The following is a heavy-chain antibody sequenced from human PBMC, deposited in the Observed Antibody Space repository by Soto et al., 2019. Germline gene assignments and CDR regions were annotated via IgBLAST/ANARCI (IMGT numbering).Heavy chain of an antibody. J-gene: IGHJ4*02. D-gene: IGHD3-22*01. CDR1: GLAFNDYA. V-gene: IGHV3-23*01. CDR2: ISGSGTST. Sequence: EVQLLESGGGLVQPGGSLRLTCAAAGLAFNDYAMNWVRQAPEKGLEWVSGISGSGTSTSYADSVKGRFTISRDNSKNTLYLQMNSLRAEDTAVYYCVKDLNYGNSGFYADFWGLGTLVTVSS. CDR3: VKDLNYGNSGFYADF.